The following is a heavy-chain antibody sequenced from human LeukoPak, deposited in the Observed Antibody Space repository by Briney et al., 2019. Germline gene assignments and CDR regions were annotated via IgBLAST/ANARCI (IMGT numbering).Heavy chain of an antibody. Sequence: ASVTVSCTASGYTFTSYYMHWVRQAPGQGLEWMGIINPSGGSTSYAQKFQGRVTMTRDTSTSTVYMELSSLRSEDTAVYYCARWREPPVGKYSFDYWGQGTLATVSP. D-gene: IGHD1-26*01. CDR1: GYTFTSYY. CDR2: INPSGGST. V-gene: IGHV1-46*01. CDR3: ARWREPPVGKYSFDY. J-gene: IGHJ4*02.